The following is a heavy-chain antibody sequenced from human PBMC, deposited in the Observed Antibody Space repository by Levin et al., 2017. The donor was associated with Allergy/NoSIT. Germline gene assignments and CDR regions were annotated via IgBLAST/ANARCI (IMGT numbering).Heavy chain of an antibody. CDR3: AWMTTRTTINY. J-gene: IGHJ4*02. CDR1: GFPFTDAW. D-gene: IGHD4-17*01. Sequence: SGGSLRLSCAASGFPFTDAWMSWVRQAPGKGLEWVGRILSKGSGGTTDYATPVRGRFTISRDDSKSTVYLQMNSLKTEDTAVYYCAWMTTRTTINYWGQGTLVTVSS. CDR2: ILSKGSGGTT. V-gene: IGHV3-15*01.